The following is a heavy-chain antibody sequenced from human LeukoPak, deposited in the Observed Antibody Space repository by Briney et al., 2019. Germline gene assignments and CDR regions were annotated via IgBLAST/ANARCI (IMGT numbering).Heavy chain of an antibody. D-gene: IGHD1-1*01. CDR1: GGSISTYY. CDR3: AVNLTKHTFDI. Sequence: SETLSLTCTVPGGSISTYYWSWIRQSPGMGLEWIGSIYYSGSTNYNPSLKSRVTISVDTSKNQFSLELSSVTAADTAVYYCAVNLTKHTFDIWGQGTMVTVSS. CDR2: IYYSGST. V-gene: IGHV4-59*08. J-gene: IGHJ3*02.